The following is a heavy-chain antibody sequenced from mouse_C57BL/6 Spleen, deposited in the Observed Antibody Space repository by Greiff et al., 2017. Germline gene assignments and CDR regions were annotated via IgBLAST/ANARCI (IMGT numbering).Heavy chain of an antibody. V-gene: IGHV1-54*01. J-gene: IGHJ2*01. CDR1: GYAFTNYL. Sequence: QLQQSGAELVRPGTSVKVSCKASGYAFTNYLIEWVKQRPGQGLEWIGVINPGSGGTNYNEKFKGKATLTADKSSSTAYMQLSSLTSEDSAVYFCAREGHYYYGSSHYWGQGTTLTVSS. CDR2: INPGSGGT. CDR3: AREGHYYYGSSHY. D-gene: IGHD1-1*01.